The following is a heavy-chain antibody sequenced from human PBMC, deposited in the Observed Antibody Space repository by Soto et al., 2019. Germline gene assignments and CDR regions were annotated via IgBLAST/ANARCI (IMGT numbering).Heavy chain of an antibody. D-gene: IGHD4-17*01. CDR3: AREGYSDYGKPFDY. CDR1: GGTFSSYS. J-gene: IGHJ4*02. V-gene: IGHV1-69*01. Sequence: QVQLVQSGTEVKKPGSSVKVSCKASGGTFSSYSISWVRQAPGQGLEWMGGIIPLFGSAKYAQKFQDRVTITADESTSTAYMELSSLRSEDTAVYYCAREGYSDYGKPFDYWGQGTLVTVSS. CDR2: IIPLFGSA.